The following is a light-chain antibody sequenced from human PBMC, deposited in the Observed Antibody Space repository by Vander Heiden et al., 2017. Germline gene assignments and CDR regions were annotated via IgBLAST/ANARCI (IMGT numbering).Light chain of an antibody. Sequence: DIQMTQPPSSLSASVGGRVTLTCRSSQSISSFLDWYQQKPGKAPKLLIYSASSLQSGVPSRFSGSGSGTDFTLTISSLQPEDFATYYCQQSYSTPLTFGGGTKVQIK. CDR3: QQSYSTPLT. CDR1: QSISSF. V-gene: IGKV1-39*01. J-gene: IGKJ4*01. CDR2: SAS.